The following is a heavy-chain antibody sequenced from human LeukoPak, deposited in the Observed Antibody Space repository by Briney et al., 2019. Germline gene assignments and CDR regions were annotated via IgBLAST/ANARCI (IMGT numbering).Heavy chain of an antibody. Sequence: GGSLRLSCAASGLTLSAYGMHWVRQAPGKSLEWVAVISFDGGDKDYADSVKGRFTISRDNSKNTLYLQMNSLRAEDTAVYYCARASVAGAFDIWGQGTMVTVSS. CDR3: ARASVAGAFDI. CDR2: ISFDGGDK. D-gene: IGHD6-19*01. CDR1: GLTLSAYG. J-gene: IGHJ3*02. V-gene: IGHV3-30*03.